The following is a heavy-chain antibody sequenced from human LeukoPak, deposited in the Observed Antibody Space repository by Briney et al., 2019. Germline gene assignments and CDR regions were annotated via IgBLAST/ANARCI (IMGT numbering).Heavy chain of an antibody. CDR1: ADSISSRY. Sequence: SETLSLTCTVSADSISSRYCSWIRQPPGKGLEWIGYVHYSGTTNYNPSLKSRVTISVDTSKKQFSLKLKSVTAADTAVYYCANLHYVSSGSNFDYWGQGTLVTVSS. J-gene: IGHJ4*02. CDR2: VHYSGTT. CDR3: ANLHYVSSGSNFDY. D-gene: IGHD3-22*01. V-gene: IGHV4-59*11.